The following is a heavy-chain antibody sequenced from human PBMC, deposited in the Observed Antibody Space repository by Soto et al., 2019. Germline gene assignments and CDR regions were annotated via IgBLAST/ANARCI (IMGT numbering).Heavy chain of an antibody. CDR2: IRSKTYGGTT. CDR3: SRVLYCSTTSCYAMDV. J-gene: IGHJ6*02. CDR1: GFTFGDYA. V-gene: IGHV3-49*04. D-gene: IGHD2-2*01. Sequence: QPGGSLRLSCRASGFTFGDYAMSWVRQAPGKGLEWVGFIRSKTYGGTTEYAASVKGRFTISRDNSRSFAYLQMNSLKTEDTAVYYCSRVLYCSTTSCYAMDVWGQGTTVTVSS.